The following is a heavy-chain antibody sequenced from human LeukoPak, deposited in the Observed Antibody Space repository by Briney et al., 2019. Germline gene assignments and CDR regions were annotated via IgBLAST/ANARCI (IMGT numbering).Heavy chain of an antibody. CDR1: GGSISSSSYY. CDR3: ARYRIAVAGMDY. Sequence: SETLSLTCTVSGGSISSSSYYWGWIRQPPGKGLEWIGSIYYGGSTYYNPSLKSRVTISVDTSKNQFSLKLSSVTAADTAVYYCARYRIAVAGMDYWGQGTLVTVSS. V-gene: IGHV4-39*07. CDR2: IYYGGST. J-gene: IGHJ4*02. D-gene: IGHD6-19*01.